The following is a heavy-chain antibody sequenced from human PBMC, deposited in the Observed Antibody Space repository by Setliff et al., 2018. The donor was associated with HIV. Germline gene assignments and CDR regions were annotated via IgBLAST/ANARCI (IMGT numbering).Heavy chain of an antibody. CDR2: INPYSGNT. CDR1: GYTFTSYD. J-gene: IGHJ5*01. CDR3: VRGIYDSSGFWYPHGDS. Sequence: GSVKVSCKASGYTFTSYDINWVRQATGHGLEWMGWINPYSGNTGYAQKFQGRVTMTRETSTSTAYLELSNLRAEDTAVYYCVRGIYDSSGFWYPHGDSWGQGTLVTVPQ. V-gene: IGHV1-8*01. D-gene: IGHD3-22*01.